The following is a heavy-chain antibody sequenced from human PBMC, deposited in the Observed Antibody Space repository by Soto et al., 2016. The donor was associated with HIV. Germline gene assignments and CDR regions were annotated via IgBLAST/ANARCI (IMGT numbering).Heavy chain of an antibody. CDR2: VNPYNGET. CDR3: AREGRDSDSWNDS. J-gene: IGHJ4*02. D-gene: IGHD3-10*01. CDR1: GYKFTAYY. Sequence: QVQLVQSGAELKKPGASVKVSCKTSGYKFTAYYMHWVRQAPGQGLEWMGWVNPYNGETKYARQFQGRVSMTRDTSITTVYIELSRLTSDDTALYYCAREGRDSDSWNDSWGQGTLVTVSS. V-gene: IGHV1-2*02.